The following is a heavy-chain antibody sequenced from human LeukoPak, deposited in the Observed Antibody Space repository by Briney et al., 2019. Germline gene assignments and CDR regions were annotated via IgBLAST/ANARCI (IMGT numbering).Heavy chain of an antibody. CDR3: ARELYYYYYGMDV. CDR1: GFTFSGYW. V-gene: IGHV3-74*01. Sequence: GGSLRLTCAASGFTFSGYWMRWVRHAPGKGLVWVSRINSDGSSTSYADSVKGRFTISRDNAKNTLYLQMNSLRAEDTAVYYCARELYYYYYGMDVWGQGTTVTVSS. CDR2: INSDGSST. J-gene: IGHJ6*02.